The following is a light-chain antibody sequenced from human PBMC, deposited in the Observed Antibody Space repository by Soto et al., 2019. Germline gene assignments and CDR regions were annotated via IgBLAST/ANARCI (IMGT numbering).Light chain of an antibody. CDR1: QSTSSW. J-gene: IGKJ1*01. CDR3: QQYNAYSWT. Sequence: DIQMTQSPSTLSASVGDRITITCRASQSTSSWLAWYQQKPGKAPKLLIYDASSLQSGVPSRFSGSVSGTDFTLTISSLQAXDLATYYCQQYNAYSWTFGQGTKVDIK. V-gene: IGKV1-5*01. CDR2: DAS.